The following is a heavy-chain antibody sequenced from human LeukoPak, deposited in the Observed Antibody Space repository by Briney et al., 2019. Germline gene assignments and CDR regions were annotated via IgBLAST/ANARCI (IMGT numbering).Heavy chain of an antibody. Sequence: GESLKVSCKGSGYSFNDYWIGWVRQMPGKGLEWMGIIYPGDSDTRYSPSFQGQVTISADKSISTAYLQWSSLKASDTAMYYCARHIRPIVGATVDYWGQGTLVTVSS. CDR2: IYPGDSDT. V-gene: IGHV5-51*01. CDR3: ARHIRPIVGATVDY. J-gene: IGHJ4*02. D-gene: IGHD1-26*01. CDR1: GYSFNDYW.